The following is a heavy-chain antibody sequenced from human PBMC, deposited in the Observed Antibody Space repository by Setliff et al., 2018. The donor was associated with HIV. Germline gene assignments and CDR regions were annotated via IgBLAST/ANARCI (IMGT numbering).Heavy chain of an antibody. J-gene: IGHJ3*02. CDR3: ARDHYAFDI. Sequence: PGGSLRLSCAASGFTFSTYSMNWVRQAPGKGLEWVSSISSSSSYTYYADSVKGRFTISRDNAKNSLYLQMNSLRAEDTAVYYCARDHYAFDIWGQGTMVTVSS. V-gene: IGHV3-21*01. CDR1: GFTFSTYS. CDR2: ISSSSSYT.